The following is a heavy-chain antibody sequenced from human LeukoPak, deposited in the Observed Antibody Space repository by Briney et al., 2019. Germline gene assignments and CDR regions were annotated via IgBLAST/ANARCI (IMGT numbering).Heavy chain of an antibody. J-gene: IGHJ5*02. CDR3: ARDVYCTNPLCTYNWFDP. CDR1: GYTFTGYY. V-gene: IGHV1-69*05. CDR2: IIPIFGTA. Sequence: GASVKVSCKASGYTFTGYYMHWVRQAPGQGLEWMGGIIPIFGTANYAQKFQGRVTITTDESTSTAYMELSSLRSEDTAVYYCARDVYCTNPLCTYNWFDPWGQGTLVTVSS. D-gene: IGHD2-8*01.